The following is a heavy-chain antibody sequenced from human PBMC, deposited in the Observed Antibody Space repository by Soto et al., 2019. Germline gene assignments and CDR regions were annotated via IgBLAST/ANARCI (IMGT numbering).Heavy chain of an antibody. D-gene: IGHD3-10*01. CDR3: ARDRFGVNGMDV. Sequence: PGGSLRVSCAASGFTVSSNYMSCVRQAPGKGLEWVSVIYSGGSTYYADSVKGRFTISRDNSKNTLYLQMNSLRAEDTAVYYCARDRFGVNGMDVWGQGTTVTVSS. V-gene: IGHV3-53*01. J-gene: IGHJ6*02. CDR2: IYSGGST. CDR1: GFTVSSNY.